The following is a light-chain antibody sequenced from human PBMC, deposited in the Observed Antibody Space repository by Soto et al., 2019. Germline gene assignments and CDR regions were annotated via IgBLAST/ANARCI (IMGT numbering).Light chain of an antibody. CDR3: ATWDDDLYTPI. Sequence: QSVLTQPPSASGTPGQRVTISCSGSSSNIGSNPVNWYQQLPGTAPKLLIYNNNQRPSGVPDRFSGSKSGTSASLAITGLRSDDEADYYCATWDDDLYTPIIGGGTKLTVL. J-gene: IGLJ2*01. CDR2: NNN. CDR1: SSNIGSNP. V-gene: IGLV1-44*01.